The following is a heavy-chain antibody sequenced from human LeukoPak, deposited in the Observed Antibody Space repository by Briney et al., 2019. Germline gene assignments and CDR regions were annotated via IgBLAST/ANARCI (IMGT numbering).Heavy chain of an antibody. V-gene: IGHV4-59*01. J-gene: IGHJ4*02. CDR1: GGSISSYY. Sequence: SSETLSLXCTVSGGSISSYYWSWIRQPPGKELEWIGYIYYSGSTNYNPSLKSRVTISVDTSKNQFSLKLSSVTAADTAVYYCASSEYSSSSPDYWGQGTLVTVSS. D-gene: IGHD6-6*01. CDR2: IYYSGST. CDR3: ASSEYSSSSPDY.